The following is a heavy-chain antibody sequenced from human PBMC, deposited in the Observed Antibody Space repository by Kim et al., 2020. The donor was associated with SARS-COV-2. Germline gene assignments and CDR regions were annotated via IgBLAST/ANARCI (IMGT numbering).Heavy chain of an antibody. Sequence: PSLKGRVIVSVEKSKNQFSLKLNSVTAADTAVYYCARGYGSGGSSDYFDYWGRGTLVTVSS. D-gene: IGHD3-10*01. J-gene: IGHJ4*02. V-gene: IGHV4-4*02. CDR3: ARGYGSGGSSDYFDY.